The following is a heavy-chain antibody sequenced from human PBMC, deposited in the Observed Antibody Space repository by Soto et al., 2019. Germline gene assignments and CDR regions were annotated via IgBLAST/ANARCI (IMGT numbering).Heavy chain of an antibody. CDR1: GGSISSGDYY. CDR2: IYYSGST. D-gene: IGHD6-13*01. Sequence: PSETLSFTCTVSGGSISSGDYYWSWIRQPPGKGLEWIGYIYYSGSTYYNPSLKSRVTISVDTSKNQFSLKLSSVTAADTAVYYCARVSSSWPGVRYYGMDVWGQGTTVTVSS. CDR3: ARVSSSWPGVRYYGMDV. J-gene: IGHJ6*02. V-gene: IGHV4-30-4*01.